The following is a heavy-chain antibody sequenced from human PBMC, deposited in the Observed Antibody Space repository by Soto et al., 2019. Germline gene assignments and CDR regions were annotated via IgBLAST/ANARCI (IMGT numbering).Heavy chain of an antibody. V-gene: IGHV1-8*01. CDR3: ATLRFLEWPQGGNYYYMDV. CDR2: MNPNSGNT. CDR1: GYTFTSYD. Sequence: ASVKVSCKASGYTFTSYDINWVRQATGQGLEWMGWMNPNSGNTGYAQKFQGRVTMTRNTSISTAYMELSSLRSEDTAVYYCATLRFLEWPQGGNYYYMDVWGKGTTVTVSS. J-gene: IGHJ6*03. D-gene: IGHD3-3*01.